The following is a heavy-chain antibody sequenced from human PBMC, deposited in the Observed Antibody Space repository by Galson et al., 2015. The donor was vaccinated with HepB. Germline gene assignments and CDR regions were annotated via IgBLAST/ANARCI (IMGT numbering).Heavy chain of an antibody. Sequence: CAISGDSVSSNSAAWNWIRQSPSRGLEWLGRTYYRSKWYNDYAVSVKSRITINPDTSKNQFSLQLNSVTPEDTAVYYCARVMYYYDSSGYYSNYYYYMDVWGKGTTVTVSS. D-gene: IGHD3-22*01. CDR1: GDSVSSNSAA. CDR3: ARVMYYYDSSGYYSNYYYYMDV. V-gene: IGHV6-1*01. CDR2: TYYRSKWYN. J-gene: IGHJ6*03.